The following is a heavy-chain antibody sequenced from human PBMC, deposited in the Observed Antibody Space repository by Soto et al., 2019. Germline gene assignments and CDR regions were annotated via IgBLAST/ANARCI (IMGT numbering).Heavy chain of an antibody. CDR2: IPSSGST. CDR1: GDSMTTVGYY. CDR3: TRGDY. J-gene: IGHJ4*01. Sequence: QVQLQESAPGLVKPSQTLSLTCTVSGDSMTTVGYYWTWIRQHPGQGLEWIGFIPSSGSTYYSSSLKGRVAISADTSKHQFSLKLNSVTAADTAVYYCTRGDYWGHGTLVTVSS. V-gene: IGHV4-31*03.